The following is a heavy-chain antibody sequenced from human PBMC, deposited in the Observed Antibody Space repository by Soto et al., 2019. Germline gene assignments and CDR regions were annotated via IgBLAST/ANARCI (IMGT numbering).Heavy chain of an antibody. CDR2: ISGIGGPGT. V-gene: IGHV3-23*01. Sequence: EEQLLESGGGLVQPGKSLRLSCAASGITFSSYVMSWVRQAPGKGLEWVSSISGIGGPGTYYADSEKGRFTISRDNSKNTRYLHMNSLRGEDTAVYYCAKGPVDDSSEYYFYYYGMDVWGQGTTVTVSS. CDR1: GITFSSYV. CDR3: AKGPVDDSSEYYFYYYGMDV. J-gene: IGHJ6*02. D-gene: IGHD3-22*01.